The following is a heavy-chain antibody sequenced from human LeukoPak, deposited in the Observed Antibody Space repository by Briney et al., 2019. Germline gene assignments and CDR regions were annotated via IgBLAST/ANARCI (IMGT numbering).Heavy chain of an antibody. D-gene: IGHD3-10*01. V-gene: IGHV4-34*01. J-gene: IGHJ5*02. CDR2: INHSGST. Sequence: SETLSLTCAVYGGSFSGYYWSWIRQPPGKGLEWIGEINHSGSTNYNPSLKSRVIVSSDMSKNQFSLMLNSVTAADTAVYYCARDKGQYGSGTRGFTWFDPWGQGTLVTVSS. CDR3: ARDKGQYGSGTRGFTWFDP. CDR1: GGSFSGYY.